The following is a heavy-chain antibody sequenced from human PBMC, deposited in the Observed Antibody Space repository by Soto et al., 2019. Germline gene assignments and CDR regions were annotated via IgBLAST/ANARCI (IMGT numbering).Heavy chain of an antibody. CDR2: ISSSSSYI. CDR1: GFTFSSYS. D-gene: IGHD3-3*01. V-gene: IGHV3-21*01. CDR3: ARDPYDFWSGSNWFDP. J-gene: IGHJ5*02. Sequence: VGSLRLSCAASGFTFSSYSMNWVRQAPGKGLEWVSSISSSSSYIYYADSVKGRFTISRDNAKNSLYLQMNSLRAEDTAVYYCARDPYDFWSGSNWFDPWGQGTLVTVSS.